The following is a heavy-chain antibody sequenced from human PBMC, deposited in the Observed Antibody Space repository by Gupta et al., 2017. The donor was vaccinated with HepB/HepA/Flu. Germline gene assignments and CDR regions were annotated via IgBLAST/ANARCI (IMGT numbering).Heavy chain of an antibody. V-gene: IGHV3-21*01. CDR2: ISSSGDYR. Sequence: EVQLVESGGGLVKPGGSLRLSCAASGFTFSTYSMNWVRQAPGKGLEWVSSISSSGDYRYYADSVKGRFTISRDNAKNSLYLQMNSLRAEDTAVYYWAREDQWEGLDYWGQGTLVTVSS. CDR1: GFTFSTYS. CDR3: AREDQWEGLDY. D-gene: IGHD1-26*01. J-gene: IGHJ4*02.